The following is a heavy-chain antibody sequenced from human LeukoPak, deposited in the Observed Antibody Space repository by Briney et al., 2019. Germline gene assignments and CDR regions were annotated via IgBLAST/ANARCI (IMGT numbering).Heavy chain of an antibody. Sequence: SETLSLTCTVSGGSISSYYWSWIRQPPGKGLEWIGYIYYSGSTNYNPSLKSRVTISVDTSKNQFSLKLNPVTAADTAVYYCARSTEYSSGFLFFDYWGQGTLVTVSS. CDR3: ARSTEYSSGFLFFDY. CDR1: GGSISSYY. D-gene: IGHD6-19*01. V-gene: IGHV4-59*01. J-gene: IGHJ4*02. CDR2: IYYSGST.